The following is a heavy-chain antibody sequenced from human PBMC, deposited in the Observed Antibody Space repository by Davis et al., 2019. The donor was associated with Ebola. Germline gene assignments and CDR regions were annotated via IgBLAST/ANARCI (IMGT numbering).Heavy chain of an antibody. CDR1: GYTFTSYG. V-gene: IGHV1-18*01. CDR2: ISAYNGNT. Sequence: ASVKVSCKASGYTFTSYGISWVRQAPGQGLEWMGWISAYNGNTNYAQKLQGRVTMTTDTSTSTAYMELSSLRSEDTAVYYCASRGSYYGMVRFDYWGQGTLVTVSS. J-gene: IGHJ4*02. D-gene: IGHD1-26*01. CDR3: ASRGSYYGMVRFDY.